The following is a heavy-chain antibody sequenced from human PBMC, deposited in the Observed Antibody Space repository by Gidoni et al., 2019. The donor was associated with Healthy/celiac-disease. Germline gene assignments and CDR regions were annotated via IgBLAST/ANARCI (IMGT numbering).Heavy chain of an antibody. Sequence: QVQLQESGPGLVKPSETLSLTCTVSGGSISSYYWSWIRQPPGKGLEWIGYIYYSGSTNYNPSLKSRVTISVDTSKNQFSLKLSSVTAADTAVYYCARLTPSGDYGGNSGLTHFDYWGQGTLVTVSS. J-gene: IGHJ4*02. V-gene: IGHV4-59*01. D-gene: IGHD4-17*01. CDR1: GGSISSYY. CDR3: ARLTPSGDYGGNSGLTHFDY. CDR2: IYYSGST.